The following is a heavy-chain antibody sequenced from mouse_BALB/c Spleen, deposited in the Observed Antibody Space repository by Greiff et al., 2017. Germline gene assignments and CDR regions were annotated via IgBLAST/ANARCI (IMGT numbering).Heavy chain of an antibody. J-gene: IGHJ4*01. CDR2: IWSDGST. Sequence: VKLVESGPDLVAPSQSLSITCTVSGFSLTSYGVHWVRQPPGKGLEWLVVIWSDGSTTYNSALKSRLSISKNNSNSQVFLKMNSIQTDDTAMYYCARHEGYDGYAMDYWGQGTSVTVSS. CDR3: ARHEGYDGYAMDY. D-gene: IGHD2-14*01. V-gene: IGHV2-6-2*01. CDR1: GFSLTSYG.